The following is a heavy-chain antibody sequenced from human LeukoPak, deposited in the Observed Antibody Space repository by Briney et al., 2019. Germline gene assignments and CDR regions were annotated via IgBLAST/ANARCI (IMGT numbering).Heavy chain of an antibody. CDR2: ISGSGGST. V-gene: IGHV3-23*01. CDR1: GFTVSSYA. CDR3: AKRSVPSYYYGSGSYTPDY. J-gene: IGHJ4*02. D-gene: IGHD3-10*01. Sequence: GGSLRLSCAASGFTVSSYAMSWVRQAPGKGLEWVSAISGSGGSTYYADSVKGRFTISRDNSKNTLYLQMNSLRAEDTAVYYCAKRSVPSYYYGSGSYTPDYWGQGTLVTVSS.